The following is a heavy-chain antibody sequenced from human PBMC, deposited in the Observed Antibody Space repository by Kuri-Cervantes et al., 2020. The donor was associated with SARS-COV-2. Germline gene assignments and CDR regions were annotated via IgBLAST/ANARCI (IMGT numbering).Heavy chain of an antibody. CDR3: ARDGLLRFLEWLFMNYFDY. J-gene: IGHJ4*02. Sequence: GESLKISCAASGFTFSSYAMSWVRQAPGKGLEWVAVISYDGSNKYYADSVKGRFTISRDNSKNTLYLQMNSLRAEDTAVYYCARDGLLRFLEWLFMNYFDYWGQGTLVTVSS. D-gene: IGHD3-3*01. CDR2: ISYDGSNK. CDR1: GFTFSSYA. V-gene: IGHV3-30-3*01.